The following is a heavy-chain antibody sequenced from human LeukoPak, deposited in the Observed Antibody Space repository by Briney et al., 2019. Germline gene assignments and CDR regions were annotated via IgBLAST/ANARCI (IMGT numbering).Heavy chain of an antibody. CDR2: INPSGGST. J-gene: IGHJ6*03. CDR3: AKDIGYSYGFGPEYYYMDV. Sequence: ASVKVSCKASGYTFTSYYMHWVRQAPGQGLEWMGIINPSGGSTSYAQKFQGRVTMTRDMSTSTVYMELSSLRSEDTAVYYCAKDIGYSYGFGPEYYYMDVWGKGTTVTVSS. CDR1: GYTFTSYY. D-gene: IGHD5-18*01. V-gene: IGHV1-46*01.